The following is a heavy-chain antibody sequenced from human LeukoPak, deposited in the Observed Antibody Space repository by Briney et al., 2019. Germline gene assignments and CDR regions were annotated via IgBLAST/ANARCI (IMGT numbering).Heavy chain of an antibody. J-gene: IGHJ3*02. CDR1: GFTFDDYA. Sequence: GRSLRLSCAASGFTFDDYAMHWVRQAPGKGLEWVSGIGWNSGGIVYADSVKGRFTISRDNAKNSLYLQMNSLRAEDTAVYYCAREELYGSGSYYNVDAFDIWGQGTMVTVSS. CDR2: IGWNSGGI. CDR3: AREELYGSGSYYNVDAFDI. D-gene: IGHD3-10*01. V-gene: IGHV3-9*01.